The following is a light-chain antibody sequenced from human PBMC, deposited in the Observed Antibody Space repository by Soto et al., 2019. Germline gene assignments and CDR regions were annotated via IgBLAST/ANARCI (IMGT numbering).Light chain of an antibody. J-gene: IGKJ4*01. V-gene: IGKV3-15*01. CDR3: QQYHDWPPLT. Sequence: EIVMTQSPATLSVSPGDTATLSCRASQNVRRNLAWYRQKPGQAPRLLIYSASTRATGIPARFSGSGSETDFPLTISSLQSEDFAVYYCQQYHDWPPLTFGGGTKVEIK. CDR1: QNVRRN. CDR2: SAS.